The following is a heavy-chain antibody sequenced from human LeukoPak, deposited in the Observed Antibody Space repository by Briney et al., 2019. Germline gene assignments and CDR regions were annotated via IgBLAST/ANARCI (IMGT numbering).Heavy chain of an antibody. D-gene: IGHD3-10*01. Sequence: PSQTLSLTCTVSGGSISSGSYYWSWIRQPAGKGLEWIGRIYTSGSTNYNPSLKSRVTISVDTSKNQFSLKLSSVTAADTAVYYCARAQFYYGSGSYSVLDPWGHGTLVTVSS. CDR1: GGSISSGSYY. CDR2: IYTSGST. V-gene: IGHV4-61*02. J-gene: IGHJ5*02. CDR3: ARAQFYYGSGSYSVLDP.